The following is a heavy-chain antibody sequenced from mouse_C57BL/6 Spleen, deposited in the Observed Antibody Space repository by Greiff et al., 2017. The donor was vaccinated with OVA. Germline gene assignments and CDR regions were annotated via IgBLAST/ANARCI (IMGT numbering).Heavy chain of an antibody. CDR2: IDPSDSYT. CDR1: GYTFTSYW. D-gene: IGHD1-1*01. V-gene: IGHV1-69*01. Sequence: VQLQQPGAELVMPGASVKLSCKASGYTFTSYWMHWVKQRPGQGLEWIGEIDPSDSYTNYNQKFKGKSTLTVDKSSSPAYMQLSSLTSEDSAVYYCARRYYGSSYFDYWGQGTTLTVSS. CDR3: ARRYYGSSYFDY. J-gene: IGHJ2*01.